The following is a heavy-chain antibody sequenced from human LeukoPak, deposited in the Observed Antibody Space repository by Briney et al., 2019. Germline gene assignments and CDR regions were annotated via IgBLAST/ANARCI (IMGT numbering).Heavy chain of an antibody. CDR3: ARERVIAARPHFIYYYYMDV. V-gene: IGHV4-61*02. CDR2: IYTSGST. CDR1: GGSISSGSYY. Sequence: PSQTLSLTCTVSGGSISSGSYYWSWIRQPAGKGLEWIGRIYTSGSTNYNPSLKSRVTISVDTSKNQFSLKLSSVTAADTAVYYCARERVIAARPHFIYYYYMDVWVKGTTVTVSS. D-gene: IGHD6-6*01. J-gene: IGHJ6*03.